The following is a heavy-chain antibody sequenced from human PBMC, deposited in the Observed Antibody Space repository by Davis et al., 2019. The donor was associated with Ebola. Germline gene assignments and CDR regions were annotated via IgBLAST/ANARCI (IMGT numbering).Heavy chain of an antibody. CDR3: ARVDSGTYLDSGYYDY. D-gene: IGHD1-26*01. CDR2: ISYDGSHK. CDR1: GFTFSSYG. J-gene: IGHJ4*02. Sequence: GESLKISCAASGFTFSSYGMHWVRQAPGKGLEWVALISYDGSHKNYADSVEGRFTISRDNSKNTLYLQMSGLRAEDTAVYYCARVDSGTYLDSGYYDYWGQGTLVAVSS. V-gene: IGHV3-30*03.